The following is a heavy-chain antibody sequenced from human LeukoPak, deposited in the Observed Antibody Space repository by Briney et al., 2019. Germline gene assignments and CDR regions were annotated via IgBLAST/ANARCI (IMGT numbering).Heavy chain of an antibody. CDR2: IKQDGSEK. J-gene: IGHJ4*02. CDR3: ARESNDYGGKNYFDY. D-gene: IGHD4-23*01. Sequence: GGSLRLSCAASGFTFSSFWMSWVRQAPGKGPEWVANIKQDGSEKYYVDSVKGRFTISRDNAKNSLWLQMNSLRAEDMAVYYCARESNDYGGKNYFDYWGQGTLVTVSS. V-gene: IGHV3-7*01. CDR1: GFTFSSFW.